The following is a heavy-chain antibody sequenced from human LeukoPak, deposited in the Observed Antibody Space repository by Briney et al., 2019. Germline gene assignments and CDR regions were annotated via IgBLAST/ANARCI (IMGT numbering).Heavy chain of an antibody. CDR2: VFRTGTA. Sequence: SETLSLTCSVSGASISRSTYYWGWIRQPPGKGLEWIGSVFRTGTAYYNPSLKSRVTISVDTSKNQFSLKLSSVTAADTAVYYCARGPPTRHLGYCSGGSCYLQGFFDYWGQGTLVTVSS. V-gene: IGHV4-39*07. D-gene: IGHD2-15*01. J-gene: IGHJ4*02. CDR1: GASISRSTYY. CDR3: ARGPPTRHLGYCSGGSCYLQGFFDY.